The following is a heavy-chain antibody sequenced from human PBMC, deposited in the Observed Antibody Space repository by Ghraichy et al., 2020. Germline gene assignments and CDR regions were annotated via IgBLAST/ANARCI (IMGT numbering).Heavy chain of an antibody. D-gene: IGHD2-15*01. CDR3: ARVGYCTGGSCYAHGWFDP. J-gene: IGHJ5*02. V-gene: IGHV4-31*03. CDR1: GGPISSGGYY. CDR2: IFYSGST. Sequence: SETLSLTCTVSGGPISSGGYYWSWIRQHPGKGLEWIGYIFYSGSTYNNPSLQSRVTMSLDTSQNQFSLKLSSVTAADTAVYYCARVGYCTGGSCYAHGWFDPWGQGTLVTVSS.